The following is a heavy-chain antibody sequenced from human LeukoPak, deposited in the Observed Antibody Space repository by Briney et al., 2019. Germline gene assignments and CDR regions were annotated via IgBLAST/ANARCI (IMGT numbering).Heavy chain of an antibody. Sequence: GGSLRLSCAASGFTVSSNYMSWVRQAPGKGLEWVSVIYSGGSTYYAESVKGRFTISRDNSKNTLYLQMNSLRAEDTAVYYCARELVDYYDSSGYLDYWGQGTLVTVSS. V-gene: IGHV3-66*01. D-gene: IGHD3-22*01. CDR1: GFTVSSNY. J-gene: IGHJ4*02. CDR3: ARELVDYYDSSGYLDY. CDR2: IYSGGST.